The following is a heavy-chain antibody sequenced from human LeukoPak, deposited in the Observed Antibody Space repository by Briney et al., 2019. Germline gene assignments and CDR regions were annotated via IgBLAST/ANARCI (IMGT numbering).Heavy chain of an antibody. D-gene: IGHD2-21*02. CDR3: ARGEVTYNWFDP. Sequence: GSSVKVSCKASGGTFSSYAISWVRQAPGQGLEWMGRIIPILGIANYAQKFQGRVTITADKSTSTAYMELSSLRSEDTAVYYCARGEVTYNWFDPWGQGTLVTVSS. CDR2: IIPILGIA. CDR1: GGTFSSYA. V-gene: IGHV1-69*04. J-gene: IGHJ5*02.